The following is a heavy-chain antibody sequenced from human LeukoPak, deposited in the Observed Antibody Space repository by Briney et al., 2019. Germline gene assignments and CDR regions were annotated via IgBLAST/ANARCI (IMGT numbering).Heavy chain of an antibody. V-gene: IGHV4-59*01. CDR3: ARDRITMVRGVRRYYGMDV. D-gene: IGHD3-10*01. CDR2: IYYSGST. J-gene: IGHJ6*02. Sequence: SETLSLTCTVSGGSISSYYWSWIRQPPGNGLEWIGYIYYSGSTNYNPSLKSRVTISVDTSKNQFSLKLSSVTAADTAVYYCARDRITMVRGVRRYYGMDVWGQGTTVTVSS. CDR1: GGSISSYY.